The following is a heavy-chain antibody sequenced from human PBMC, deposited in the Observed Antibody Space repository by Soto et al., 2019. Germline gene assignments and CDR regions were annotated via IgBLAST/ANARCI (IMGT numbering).Heavy chain of an antibody. CDR3: AITRPRVNWFDP. J-gene: IGHJ5*02. D-gene: IGHD1-20*01. CDR1: GGSISSGDYY. Sequence: PSETLSLTCTVSGGSISSGDYYWSWIRQPPGKGLEWIGYIYYSGSTYYNPSLKSRVTISVDTSKNQFSLKLSSVTAADTAVYYCAITRPRVNWFDPWGQGTLVTVSS. V-gene: IGHV4-30-4*01. CDR2: IYYSGST.